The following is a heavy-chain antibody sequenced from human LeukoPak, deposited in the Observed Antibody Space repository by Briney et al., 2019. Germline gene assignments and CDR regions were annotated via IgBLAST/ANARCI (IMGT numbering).Heavy chain of an antibody. CDR3: AKGGIPTGPYYYFYYMDV. D-gene: IGHD3-10*01. J-gene: IGHJ6*03. Sequence: GGSLRLSCAASGFTLRNYAMNWVRQAPGKGLEWVSAISGSSGNTYYADSVKGRFTISRDNSRNTLFLQMSSLRGEDAAVYSCAKGGIPTGPYYYFYYMDVWGKGTAVTVSS. CDR2: ISGSSGNT. CDR1: GFTLRNYA. V-gene: IGHV3-23*01.